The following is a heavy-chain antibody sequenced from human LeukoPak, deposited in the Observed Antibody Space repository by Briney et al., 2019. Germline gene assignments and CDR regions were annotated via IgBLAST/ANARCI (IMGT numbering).Heavy chain of an antibody. CDR1: GFTFSSYG. V-gene: IGHV3-30*18. CDR3: AKDSYDSLPDY. CDR2: ISYDGSNK. J-gene: IGHJ4*02. Sequence: QTGGSLRLSCAASGFTFSSYGMHWVRQAPGKGLEWVAVISYDGSNKYYADSVKGRFTISRDNSKNTLYLQMNSLRAGDTAVYYCAKDSYDSLPDYWGQGTLVTVSS. D-gene: IGHD3-3*01.